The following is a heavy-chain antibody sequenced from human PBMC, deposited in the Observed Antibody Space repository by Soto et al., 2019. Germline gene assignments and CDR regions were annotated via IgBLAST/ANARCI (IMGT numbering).Heavy chain of an antibody. J-gene: IGHJ3*02. Sequence: GASVKVSCKASGGTFNNYAISWVRQAPGQGLEWMGGIIPLFGTTNYAQKFQGRVTITADESTSTAYMELSSLRSEDTAFYYCASPRSHYYDRSAERAFDIWGQGTLVTVSS. V-gene: IGHV1-69*13. CDR1: GGTFNNYA. D-gene: IGHD3-22*01. CDR2: IIPLFGTT. CDR3: ASPRSHYYDRSAERAFDI.